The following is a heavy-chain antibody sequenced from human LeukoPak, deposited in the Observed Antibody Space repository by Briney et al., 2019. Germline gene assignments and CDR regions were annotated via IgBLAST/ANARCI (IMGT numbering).Heavy chain of an antibody. V-gene: IGHV3-21*01. D-gene: IGHD3-9*01. Sequence: GGSLRLSCAASGFTFSSYTMDWVRQAPGKGLDWVSSISSSSSYIHYADSVKGRFTISRDNAKNSLYLQMNSLRAEDTAVYYCATTGRHYDILTGYSYYFDYWGQGTLVTVSS. CDR1: GFTFSSYT. CDR3: ATTGRHYDILTGYSYYFDY. CDR2: ISSSSSYI. J-gene: IGHJ4*02.